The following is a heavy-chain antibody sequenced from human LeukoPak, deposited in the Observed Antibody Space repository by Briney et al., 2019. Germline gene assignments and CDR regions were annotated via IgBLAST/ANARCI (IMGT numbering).Heavy chain of an antibody. D-gene: IGHD1-26*01. J-gene: IGHJ4*02. V-gene: IGHV3-23*01. CDR1: GFTFSDYY. Sequence: GGSLRLSCAASGFTFSDYYMSWIRQAPGKGLEWVSGISGSGGSTYYADSVKGRFTISRDNSKNTLYLQMNSLRAGDTAVYYCAKLSRNGGSGSYSYIYYWGQGTLVTVSS. CDR2: ISGSGGST. CDR3: AKLSRNGGSGSYSYIYY.